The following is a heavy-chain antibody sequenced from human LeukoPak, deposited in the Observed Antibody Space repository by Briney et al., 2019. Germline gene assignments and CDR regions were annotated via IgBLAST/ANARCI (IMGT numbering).Heavy chain of an antibody. D-gene: IGHD1-26*01. CDR2: VTPSSGWR. Sequence: ASVKVSFKAFGDTFSDYHVHWVRQAPGLGAQGLEWMGWVTPSSGWRRYSQRFQGRVAMTFDTSTSTVYMELTRLTSDDTGMYLCATIGVSGSNWVFVQWGEGTLVTVSS. J-gene: IGHJ4*02. CDR1: GDTFSDYH. V-gene: IGHV1-2*02. CDR3: ATIGVSGSNWVFVQ.